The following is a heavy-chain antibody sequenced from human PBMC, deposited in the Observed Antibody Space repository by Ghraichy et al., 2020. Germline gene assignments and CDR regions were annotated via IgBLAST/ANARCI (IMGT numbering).Heavy chain of an antibody. D-gene: IGHD2-2*01. CDR1: GFTFSTFA. CDR3: AHSYCNSSNCYNFEY. CDR2: ISNDGSKT. V-gene: IGHV3-30*04. Sequence: GESLNISCAASGFTFSTFAMHWVRQAPGKGLEWVAVISNDGSKTYYADSMKGRFTISRDNSKNTLYLQMNSLRAEDTAVYYCAHSYCNSSNCYNFEYWGQGTPVTVSS. J-gene: IGHJ4*02.